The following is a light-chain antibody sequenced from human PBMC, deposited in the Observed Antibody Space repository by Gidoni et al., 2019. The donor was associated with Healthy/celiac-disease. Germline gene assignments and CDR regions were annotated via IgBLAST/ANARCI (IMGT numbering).Light chain of an antibody. Sequence: DIQMPQSPSSLSASVGDRVTITCQASQDISNYLNWYQQKPGKAPKLLIYDASNLETGVPSRFSGSGSGTDFTVTSSSLQPEDSATYYCQQYDNLPPYTFGQGTKLEIK. J-gene: IGKJ2*01. CDR1: QDISNY. CDR2: DAS. CDR3: QQYDNLPPYT. V-gene: IGKV1-33*01.